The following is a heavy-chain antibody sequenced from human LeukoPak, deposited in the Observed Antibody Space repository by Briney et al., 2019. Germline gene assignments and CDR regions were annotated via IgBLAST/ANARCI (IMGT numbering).Heavy chain of an antibody. V-gene: IGHV3-74*01. CDR2: INNDGSST. CDR1: GFTFSSYW. Sequence: GGSLRLPCAASGFTFSSYWMHWVRHASGKGLAWVSRINNDGSSTVYADSVKGRFTISRDNAKNTLYLQMTSLRPEDTAVYYCTRGLQGPDYWGQGTLVTVSP. J-gene: IGHJ4*02. D-gene: IGHD5-24*01. CDR3: TRGLQGPDY.